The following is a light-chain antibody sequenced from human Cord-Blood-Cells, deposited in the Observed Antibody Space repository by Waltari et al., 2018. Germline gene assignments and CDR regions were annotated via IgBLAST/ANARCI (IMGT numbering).Light chain of an antibody. Sequence: IVLTQSPRPLSLTPGERATLPCRASQSVSSSYLAWYQQKPGQAPRLLIYGASSRATGIPARFSDSGSVTDFTLTISRLEPEDFAVYYCQQYGSSPYSFGQGTKLEI. CDR2: GAS. CDR1: QSVSSSY. CDR3: QQYGSSPYS. V-gene: IGKV3-20*01. J-gene: IGKJ2*03.